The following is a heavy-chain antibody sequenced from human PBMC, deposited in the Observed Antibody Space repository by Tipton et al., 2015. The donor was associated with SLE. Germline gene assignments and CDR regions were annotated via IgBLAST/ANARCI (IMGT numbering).Heavy chain of an antibody. CDR1: GFIFSTHG. V-gene: IGHV3-33*01. CDR2: VWHDGSKK. Sequence: SLRLSCAASGFIFSTHGMNWIRQTPGKGLEWVAVVWHDGSKKYYTDPVKGRFTISRDNSKHTLYLQMNSLRDDDTAIYYCARSGRSDSPYFDIWGQGTLVAVSS. D-gene: IGHD1-26*01. CDR3: ARSGRSDSPYFDI. J-gene: IGHJ4*02.